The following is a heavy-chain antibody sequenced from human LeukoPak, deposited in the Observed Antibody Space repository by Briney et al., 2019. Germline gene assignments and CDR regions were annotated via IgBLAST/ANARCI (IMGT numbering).Heavy chain of an antibody. CDR1: GYTFTSYG. CDR2: ISAYNGNT. J-gene: IGHJ4*02. D-gene: IGHD5-12*01. CDR3: ARFLRGYSGYDYNDLDY. V-gene: IGHV1-18*01. Sequence: ASVKVSCKASGYTFTSYGISWVRQAPGQGLEWMGWISAYNGNTNYAQKLQGRVTMTTDTSTSTAYMELRSLRSDDTAVYYCARFLRGYSGYDYNDLDYWGQGTLVTASS.